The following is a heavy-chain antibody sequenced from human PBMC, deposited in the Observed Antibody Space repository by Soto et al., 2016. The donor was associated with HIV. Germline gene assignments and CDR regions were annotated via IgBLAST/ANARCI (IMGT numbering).Heavy chain of an antibody. CDR1: GSTFDDYA. CDR3: AKARGYYYDHYYFDY. V-gene: IGHV3-9*03. J-gene: IGHJ4*02. Sequence: EVQLVESGGGLVQPGRSLRLSCAASGSTFDDYAMHWVRQAPGKGLEWVSGISWNSGSIGYADSVKGRFTISRDNAKNSLYLQMNSLRAEDMALYYCAKARGYYYDHYYFDYWGQGTLVTVSS. CDR2: ISWNSGSI. D-gene: IGHD3-22*01.